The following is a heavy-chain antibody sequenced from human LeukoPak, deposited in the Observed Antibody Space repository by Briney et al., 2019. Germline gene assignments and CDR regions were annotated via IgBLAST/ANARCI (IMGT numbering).Heavy chain of an antibody. Sequence: GGSLRLSCAASGFTFDDYAMHWVRQAPGKGLEWVSGISWNSGSIGYADSVKGRFTISRDNAKNSLYLEVHSLRAEDTAIYYCARNTYYDFWSRHYGLDFWGQGTLVTVSS. D-gene: IGHD3-3*01. J-gene: IGHJ4*02. CDR3: ARNTYYDFWSRHYGLDF. V-gene: IGHV3-9*01. CDR2: ISWNSGSI. CDR1: GFTFDDYA.